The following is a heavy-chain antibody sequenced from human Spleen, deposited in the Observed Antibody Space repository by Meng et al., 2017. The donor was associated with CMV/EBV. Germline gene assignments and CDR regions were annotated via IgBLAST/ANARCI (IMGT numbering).Heavy chain of an antibody. J-gene: IGHJ4*02. D-gene: IGHD5-12*01. Sequence: ESLKISCAASGFTFTTFSVHWVRQAPGKGLEWIGEINHNGSTNYNPSLKSRVTISVDTSKNQFSLKLSSVTAADTAVYYCARVDTAYDLPLAFWGQGTLVPSPQ. CDR1: GFTFTTFS. CDR2: INHNGST. V-gene: IGHV4-34*01. CDR3: ARVDTAYDLPLAF.